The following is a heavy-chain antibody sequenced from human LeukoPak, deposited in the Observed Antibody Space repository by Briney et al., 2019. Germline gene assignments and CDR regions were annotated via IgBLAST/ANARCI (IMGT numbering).Heavy chain of an antibody. Sequence: PSETLSLTCSISGGSLSSSSYYWSWIRQPAGKGLEWIGRIYTSGSTNYNPSLKSRVTMSVDTSKNQFSLKLSSVTAADTAVYYCARVSNYYDSSGYYLGGYFDYWGQGTLVTVSS. D-gene: IGHD3-22*01. CDR1: GGSLSSSSYY. V-gene: IGHV4-61*02. CDR2: IYTSGST. CDR3: ARVSNYYDSSGYYLGGYFDY. J-gene: IGHJ4*02.